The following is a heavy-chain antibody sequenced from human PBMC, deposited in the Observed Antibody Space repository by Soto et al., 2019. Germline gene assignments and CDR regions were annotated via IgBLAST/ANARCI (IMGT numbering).Heavy chain of an antibody. V-gene: IGHV3-53*05. CDR2: INSHGHT. D-gene: IGHD1-26*01. CDR3: ARKTYSGGNAGF. Sequence: EVRLVETGGDLIQPGGSLRLSCAVSGFTVSNYYMYWVRQPPGKGLEWVSRINSHGHTRYADSVRGRFTVPRDNSNNTLYLQMKRLRSEETAMYYSARKTYSGGNAGFWRQRTLVTVSS. CDR1: GFTVSNYY. J-gene: IGHJ4*02.